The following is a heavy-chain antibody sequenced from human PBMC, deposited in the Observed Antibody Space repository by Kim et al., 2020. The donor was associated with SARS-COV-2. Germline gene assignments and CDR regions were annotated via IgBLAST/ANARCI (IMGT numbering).Heavy chain of an antibody. D-gene: IGHD3-16*01. CDR3: TTTGLGGMDV. Sequence: TTDYAAPVKGRFTISRDDSKNTLYLQMNSLKTEDTAVYYCTTTGLGGMDVWGQGTTVTVSS. V-gene: IGHV3-15*01. CDR2: TT. J-gene: IGHJ6*02.